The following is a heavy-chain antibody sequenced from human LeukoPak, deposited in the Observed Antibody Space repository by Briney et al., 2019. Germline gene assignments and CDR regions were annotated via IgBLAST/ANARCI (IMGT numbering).Heavy chain of an antibody. CDR1: GFTFNQYG. V-gene: IGHV3-23*01. J-gene: IGHJ4*02. CDR2: ISGNTATI. CDR3: VKRLGDPAAFDY. Sequence: GGSLRLSCTASGFTFNQYGMSWVRQAPGKGPEWVAGISGNTATINYAAPVKGRFTISRENSKSTLFLDMNSLRDDDTAVYYCVKRLGDPAAFDYWVQGTLVTVSS. D-gene: IGHD6-25*01.